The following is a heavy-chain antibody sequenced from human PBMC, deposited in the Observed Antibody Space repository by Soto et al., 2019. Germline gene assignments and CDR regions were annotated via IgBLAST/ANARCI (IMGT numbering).Heavy chain of an antibody. CDR2: ISSSGSTI. CDR1: GFTFSSYE. Sequence: AVGSLRLSCAASGFTFSSYEMNWVRQAPGKGLEWVSYISSSGSTIYYADSVKGRFTISRDNAKNSLYLQMNSLRAEDTAVYYCARAPLVATTAFDYWGQGTLVTVSS. CDR3: ARAPLVATTAFDY. D-gene: IGHD5-12*01. J-gene: IGHJ4*02. V-gene: IGHV3-48*03.